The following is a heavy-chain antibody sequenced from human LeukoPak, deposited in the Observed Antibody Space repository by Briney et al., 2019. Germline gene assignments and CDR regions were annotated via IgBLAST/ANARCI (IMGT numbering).Heavy chain of an antibody. D-gene: IGHD4-11*01. V-gene: IGHV4-39*07. J-gene: IGHJ5*02. CDR1: GGSISSSSYY. Sequence: KSSETLSLTCTVSGGSISSSSYYWGWIRQPPGKGLEWIGSIYYSGSTYYNPSLKSRVTISVDTSKNQFSLKLSSVTAADTAVYYCARAPDYLTNWFDPWGQGTLVTVSS. CDR2: IYYSGST. CDR3: ARAPDYLTNWFDP.